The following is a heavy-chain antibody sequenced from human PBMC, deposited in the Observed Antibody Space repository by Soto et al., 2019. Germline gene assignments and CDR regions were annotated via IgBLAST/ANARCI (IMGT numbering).Heavy chain of an antibody. CDR1: VFTFSSYA. CDR3: AKSLSGLFSLGDFNY. CDR2: ISGSGTST. V-gene: IGHV3-23*01. Sequence: WWSLRLSCSASVFTFSSYAMNWVRQAPGKGLEWVAEISGSGTSTYYAPSVKGRFIISSDSSKNTLYLQMYSLRAEDTAIYYCAKSLSGLFSLGDFNYWGQGALVTVSS. J-gene: IGHJ4*02. D-gene: IGHD1-1*01.